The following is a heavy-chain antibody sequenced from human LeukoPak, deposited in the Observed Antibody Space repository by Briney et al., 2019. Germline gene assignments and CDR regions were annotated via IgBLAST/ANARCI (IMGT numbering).Heavy chain of an antibody. D-gene: IGHD3-3*01. V-gene: IGHV3-21*01. CDR2: ISSSSSYI. CDR3: ARGPPRTYYDFWSGYLRCDY. Sequence: GGSLRLSCAASGFTFSSYSMNWVRQAPGKGLEWVLSISSSSSYIYYADSVKGRFTISRDNAKNSLYLQMNSLRAEDTAVYYCARGPPRTYYDFWSGYLRCDYWGQGTLVTVSS. CDR1: GFTFSSYS. J-gene: IGHJ4*02.